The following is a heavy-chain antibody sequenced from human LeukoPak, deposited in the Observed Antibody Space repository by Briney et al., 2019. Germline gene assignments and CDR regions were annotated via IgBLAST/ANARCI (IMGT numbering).Heavy chain of an antibody. CDR2: ISPNNGGA. Sequence: VASVKVSCKASGYTFTGYYMHRARQAPGQGLEWMGWISPNNGGANFAQKFQGRVTMTRDTSISTAYMELSSLTSDDTAVYYCARDQATTVTSYYYYGTDVWGQGTTVTVSS. CDR1: GYTFTGYY. D-gene: IGHD4-17*01. J-gene: IGHJ6*02. V-gene: IGHV1-2*02. CDR3: ARDQATTVTSYYYYGTDV.